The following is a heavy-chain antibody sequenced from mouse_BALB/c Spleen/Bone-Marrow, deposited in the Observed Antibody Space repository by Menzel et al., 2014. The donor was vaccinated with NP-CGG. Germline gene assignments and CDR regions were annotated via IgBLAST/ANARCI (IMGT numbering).Heavy chain of an antibody. CDR2: IDPANGST. V-gene: IGHV14-3*02. Sequence: EVQLQQSGAELVKPGASVKLSCTASGFNIKDTYMHWVKQRPEQGLEWIGRIDPANGSTKYDPKFQGKATITADTSSNTAYLQLSSLTSEDTAVYYCARVKLWSYAMDYWGQGTSVTVSS. J-gene: IGHJ4*01. CDR3: ARVKLWSYAMDY. D-gene: IGHD1-1*02. CDR1: GFNIKDTY.